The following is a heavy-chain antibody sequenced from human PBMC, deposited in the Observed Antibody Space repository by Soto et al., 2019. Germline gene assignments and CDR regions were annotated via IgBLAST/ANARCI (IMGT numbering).Heavy chain of an antibody. Sequence: GGSLRLSCAASGFPFSSYAMSWVRQAPGKGLEWVSAISGSGDSTYYADSVKGRFTISRDKSKNTLYLQMSTLRAEDTAVYYCAKMAITIFGVGIGNWFDPWGQGTLVTVSS. J-gene: IGHJ5*02. D-gene: IGHD3-3*01. CDR1: GFPFSSYA. V-gene: IGHV3-23*01. CDR3: AKMAITIFGVGIGNWFDP. CDR2: ISGSGDST.